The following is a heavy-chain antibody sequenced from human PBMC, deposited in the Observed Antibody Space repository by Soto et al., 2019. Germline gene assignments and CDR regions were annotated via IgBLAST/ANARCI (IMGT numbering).Heavy chain of an antibody. CDR2: ITNDGSAT. CDR3: ARDAAPGYFDL. Sequence: EVLLVESGGGLVQPGGSLRLSCAASGFTFRSFWMHWVRQAPGKGLMWVSRITNDGSATDYADSVRGRFTISRDNAENMLYLQLNNLRADDTAVYYCARDAAPGYFDLWGRGTLVTVYS. V-gene: IGHV3-74*01. CDR1: GFTFRSFW. J-gene: IGHJ2*01. D-gene: IGHD6-25*01.